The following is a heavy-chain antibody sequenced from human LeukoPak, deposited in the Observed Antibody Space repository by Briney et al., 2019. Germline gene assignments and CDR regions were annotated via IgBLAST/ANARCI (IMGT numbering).Heavy chain of an antibody. Sequence: GGSLRLSCAASGFTFSSYAMHWVRQAPGKGLEWVAVISYDGSNKYYADSVKGRFTISRDNSENTLYLQMNSLRAEDTAVYYCAREVAAKSRADFDYWGQGTLVTVSS. CDR3: AREVAAKSRADFDY. J-gene: IGHJ4*02. D-gene: IGHD2-15*01. CDR2: ISYDGSNK. V-gene: IGHV3-30-3*01. CDR1: GFTFSSYA.